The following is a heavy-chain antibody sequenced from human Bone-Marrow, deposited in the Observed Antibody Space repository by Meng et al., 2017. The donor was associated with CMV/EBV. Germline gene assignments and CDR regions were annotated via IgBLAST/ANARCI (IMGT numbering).Heavy chain of an antibody. CDR1: GGSISSYY. CDR2: IYYSGST. Sequence: SETLSLTCTVSGGSISSYYWSWIRQPPGKGLEWIGYIYYSGSTNYNPSLKSRVTISVDTSKNQFSLKLSSVTAADTAVYYCARARYCSSTSCYIRYYYYGMDVWAQGTTVT. CDR3: ARARYCSSTSCYIRYYYYGMDV. V-gene: IGHV4-59*01. D-gene: IGHD2-2*02. J-gene: IGHJ6*02.